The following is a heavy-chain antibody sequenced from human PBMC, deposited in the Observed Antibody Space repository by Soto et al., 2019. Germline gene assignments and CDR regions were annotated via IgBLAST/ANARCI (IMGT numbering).Heavy chain of an antibody. V-gene: IGHV1-46*01. CDR1: GYIFINYY. D-gene: IGHD4-17*01. CDR2: INPSGGTT. J-gene: IGHJ4*02. Sequence: ASVNVSCKSSGYIFINYYMHWVRQAPGQGLEWMGVINPSGGTTSYAQKFQGRVTMTRNTSTSTVYMELSSLRSDDMAVYYCARLATVTPPYYFDYWGQGTLVTVSS. CDR3: ARLATVTPPYYFDY.